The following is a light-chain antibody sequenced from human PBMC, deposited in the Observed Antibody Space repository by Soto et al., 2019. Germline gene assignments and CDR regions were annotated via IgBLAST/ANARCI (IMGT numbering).Light chain of an antibody. Sequence: EIVMTQSPATLSVSPGERATLSCRASSKVGWYQQKPGQAPRLLIYGASTRATGVPPRFSGSGSGTEFTLTISSLQSEDFAVYYCQQYNIWSSITFGQGTRLEIK. CDR3: QQYNIWSSIT. J-gene: IGKJ5*01. CDR2: GAS. CDR1: SK. V-gene: IGKV3-15*01.